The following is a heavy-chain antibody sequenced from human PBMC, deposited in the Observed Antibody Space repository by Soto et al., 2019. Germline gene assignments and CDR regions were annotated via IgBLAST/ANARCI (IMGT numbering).Heavy chain of an antibody. CDR1: GYTFTTYG. D-gene: IGHD3-16*01. CDR2: ISAYSGKS. Sequence: QVQLVQSGGEVKKPGASVKVSCKTSGYTFTTYGISWVRQAPGQGLEWVGWISAYSGKSHYAQKFQGQVTMTTDTSTNTAYLELRSLRSADTAAYYCARDPYLGDHQYWGQGPLVTGSS. V-gene: IGHV1-18*01. J-gene: IGHJ4*02. CDR3: ARDPYLGDHQY.